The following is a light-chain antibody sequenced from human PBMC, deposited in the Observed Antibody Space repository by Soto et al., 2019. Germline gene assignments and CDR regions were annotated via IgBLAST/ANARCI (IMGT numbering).Light chain of an antibody. V-gene: IGKV3-20*01. CDR1: QSISSHS. J-gene: IGKJ2*01. Sequence: EIVLTQSPGTLSLSPGERATLSCRVSQSISSHSLAWYQHKPGQPPRLLIYAASSRATGVPDRFSGSGSETDFTLSISRLEPEDFAVYYCQRDNFGQGTKLEIK. CDR3: QRDN. CDR2: AAS.